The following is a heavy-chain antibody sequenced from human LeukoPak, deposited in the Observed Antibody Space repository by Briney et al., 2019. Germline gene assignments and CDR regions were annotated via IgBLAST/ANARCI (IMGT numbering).Heavy chain of an antibody. J-gene: IGHJ4*02. CDR3: AVVVTTPRKYNTRWSIDF. CDR2: INHRQYS. CDR1: GESFSGYF. Sequence: SECLSLTCPVNGESFSGYFWSWIRLPPGKGLEWIGEINHRQYSNYKPVIKTRVTTSIAKSQYPFSIKLSSVTAADTAVYYCAVVVTTPRKYNTRWSIDFWGKGTLVTVSS. D-gene: IGHD2-21*02. V-gene: IGHV4-34*01.